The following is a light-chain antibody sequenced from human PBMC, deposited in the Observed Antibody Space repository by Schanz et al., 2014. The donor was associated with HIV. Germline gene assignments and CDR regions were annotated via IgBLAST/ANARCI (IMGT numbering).Light chain of an antibody. CDR1: NSDVGSYDL. V-gene: IGLV2-14*02. Sequence: QSALTQPASVSGSPGQSITISCTGTNSDVGSYDLVSWYQQHPGKAPKLMIYEVSKRPSGVPDRFSGSKSGNTAFLTISGLQADDEADYYCSSYTNINSWVFGGGTKLTVL. CDR3: SSYTNINSWV. J-gene: IGLJ3*02. CDR2: EVS.